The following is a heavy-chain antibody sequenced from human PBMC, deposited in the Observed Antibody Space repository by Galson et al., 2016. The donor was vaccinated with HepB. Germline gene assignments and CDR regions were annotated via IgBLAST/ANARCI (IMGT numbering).Heavy chain of an antibody. CDR1: GFTFYYAW. CDR3: TWIHRNASGITYEDYYYHMDL. Sequence: SLRLSCAASGFTFYYAWMSWVRQAPGKGLEYIGRIKSKPGGGTADYAAAVNDRFTISRDESSNTLYLPRNRRKIEDTAIYYCTWIHRNASGITYEDYYYHMDLWGKGTTVTVSS. D-gene: IGHD3-10*01. V-gene: IGHV3-15*01. J-gene: IGHJ6*03. CDR2: IKSKPGGGTA.